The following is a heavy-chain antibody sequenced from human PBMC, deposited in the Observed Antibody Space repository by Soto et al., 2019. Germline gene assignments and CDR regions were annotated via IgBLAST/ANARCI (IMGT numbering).Heavy chain of an antibody. Sequence: ASVKVSCKASGYTFTVYPIHWVRQAPGQGLEWMGWINPNSGGTNYAQKFQGRVTMTSDTSITTAYMALSRLTSDDTAVYYCARLTTEPYAWGQGTLVTV. D-gene: IGHD1-1*01. V-gene: IGHV1-2*02. CDR2: INPNSGGT. CDR1: GYTFTVYP. CDR3: ARLTTEPYA. J-gene: IGHJ5*02.